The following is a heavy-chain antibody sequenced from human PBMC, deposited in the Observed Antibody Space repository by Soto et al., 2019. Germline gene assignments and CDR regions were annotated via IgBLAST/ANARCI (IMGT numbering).Heavy chain of an antibody. V-gene: IGHV3-53*01. D-gene: IGHD3-10*01. CDR3: ARHRSQSPLNWFDP. Sequence: GGSLRLSCAASGFTVSSNYMSWVRQAPGKGLEWVSVIYSGGSTYYADSVKGRFTISRDNSKNTLYLQMNSLRAEDTAMYYCARHRSQSPLNWFDPWGQGTLVTVSS. CDR1: GFTVSSNY. CDR2: IYSGGST. J-gene: IGHJ5*02.